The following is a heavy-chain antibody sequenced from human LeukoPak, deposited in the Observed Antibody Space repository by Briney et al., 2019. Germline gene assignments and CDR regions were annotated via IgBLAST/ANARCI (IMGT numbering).Heavy chain of an antibody. J-gene: IGHJ6*04. D-gene: IGHD3-10*02. CDR2: ISSSSSYI. CDR1: GFTFSTYS. Sequence: GGSLRLSCAASGFTFSTYSMNWVRQAPGKGLEWVSFISSSSSYIYYADSVKGRFTISRDNAKNSLYLQMNSLRAEDTAVYYCAELGITMIGGVWGKGTTVTISS. CDR3: AELGITMIGGV. V-gene: IGHV3-21*01.